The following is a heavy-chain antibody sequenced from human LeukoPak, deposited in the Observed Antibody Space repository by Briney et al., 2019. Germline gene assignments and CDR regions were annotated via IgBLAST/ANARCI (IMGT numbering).Heavy chain of an antibody. Sequence: GGSLRLSCAASGFTFSSYAMSWVRQAPGKGLEWVSAISGSGGSTYYADSVKGRFTISRDNSQNTLYLQMNSLRADDTALYYCSTDPRLLIYWGHGTLVSVSS. CDR2: ISGSGGST. J-gene: IGHJ4*01. CDR1: GFTFSSYA. CDR3: STDPRLLIY. V-gene: IGHV3-23*01. D-gene: IGHD2-8*01.